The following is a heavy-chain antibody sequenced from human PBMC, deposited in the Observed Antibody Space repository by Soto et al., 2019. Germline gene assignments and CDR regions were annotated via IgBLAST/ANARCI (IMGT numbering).Heavy chain of an antibody. V-gene: IGHV3-23*01. D-gene: IGHD3-16*01. CDR2: ISGSGGST. J-gene: IGHJ4*02. CDR3: AKGILRLGELPPFDY. Sequence: EVQLLESGGGLVQPGGSLRLSCAASGFTFSSYAMSWVRQAPGKGLEWVSAISGSGGSTYYADSVKGRFTISRDNSKNTLDLQMNSLRAEDTAVYYCAKGILRLGELPPFDYWGQGTLVTVSS. CDR1: GFTFSSYA.